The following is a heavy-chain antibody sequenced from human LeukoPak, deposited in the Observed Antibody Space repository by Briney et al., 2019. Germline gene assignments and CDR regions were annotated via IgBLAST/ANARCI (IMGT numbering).Heavy chain of an antibody. J-gene: IGHJ6*03. CDR1: GYTFTGYG. Sequence: ASVKVSCKASGYTFTGYGISWVRQAPGQGLEWMGWISAYNGNTNYAQKLQGRVTMTTDTSTSTAYMELRSLRSDDTAVYYCARDSSSGWYYYYYYMDVWGKGTTVTISS. CDR3: ARDSSSGWYYYYYYMDV. D-gene: IGHD6-19*01. V-gene: IGHV1-18*01. CDR2: ISAYNGNT.